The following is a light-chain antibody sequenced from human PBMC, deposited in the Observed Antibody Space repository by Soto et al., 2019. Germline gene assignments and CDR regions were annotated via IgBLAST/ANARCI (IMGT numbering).Light chain of an antibody. CDR3: QQSHSTART. CDR1: QSISNY. V-gene: IGKV1-39*01. J-gene: IGKJ2*01. Sequence: DIQMTQSPSSLSASVGDRVTITCRASQSISNYLNWYQQKPGKAPNLLIYAVSSLRSGVPSRFSGSGSGTDFTLTISSLQPEDFATYYCQQSHSTARTFGQGTKLEIK. CDR2: AVS.